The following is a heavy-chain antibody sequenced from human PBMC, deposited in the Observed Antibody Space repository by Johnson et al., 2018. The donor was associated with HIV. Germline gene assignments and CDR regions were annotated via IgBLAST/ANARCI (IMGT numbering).Heavy chain of an antibody. J-gene: IGHJ3*02. D-gene: IGHD6-19*01. Sequence: VQLVESGGGLVQHGGSLRLSCAASGFTFSNAWMSWVRQAPGKGLEWVGRIKSKTDGGTTDYAAPVKGRFTISRDDSKNTRYLQMNSLKTEDTAVYYCNTGEQWLVQDAFDIWGQGTMVTVSS. V-gene: IGHV3-15*01. CDR2: IKSKTDGGTT. CDR3: NTGEQWLVQDAFDI. CDR1: GFTFSNAW.